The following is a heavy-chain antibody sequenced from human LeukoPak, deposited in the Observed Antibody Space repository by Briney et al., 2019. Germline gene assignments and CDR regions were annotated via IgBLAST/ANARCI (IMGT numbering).Heavy chain of an antibody. D-gene: IGHD3-22*01. V-gene: IGHV4-34*01. J-gene: IGHJ3*02. CDR2: INHSGST. CDR3: ARLRYYDSSGYLEGADDAFDI. CDR1: GGSFSGYY. Sequence: SETLSLTCAVYGGSFSGYYWSWLRQPPGKGVEGIGEINHSGSTNYNPSLKSRVTISVDTSKNQFSLKLSSVTAADTAVYYCARLRYYDSSGYLEGADDAFDIWGQGTMVTVSS.